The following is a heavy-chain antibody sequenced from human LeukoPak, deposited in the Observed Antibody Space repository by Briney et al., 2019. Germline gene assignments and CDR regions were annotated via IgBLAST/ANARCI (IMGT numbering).Heavy chain of an antibody. J-gene: IGHJ4*02. V-gene: IGHV3-30*18. CDR2: ISYDGSNT. Sequence: GRSLRLSCAASGFTFSSYGMHGVRQAPGKGLEWVAVISYDGSNTYYADSVKGRFTISRDNSKNMLYLQMNSLRAEDTPVYYWANPYYDGSRSYMAYWGQGTLVTVSS. CDR3: ANPYYDGSRSYMAY. CDR1: GFTFSSYG. D-gene: IGHD3-10*01.